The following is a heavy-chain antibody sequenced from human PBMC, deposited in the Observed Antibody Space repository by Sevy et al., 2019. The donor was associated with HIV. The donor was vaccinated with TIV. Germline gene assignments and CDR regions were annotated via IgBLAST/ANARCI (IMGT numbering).Heavy chain of an antibody. CDR2: ISYDGSNK. J-gene: IGHJ4*02. D-gene: IGHD3-16*01. CDR1: GFTFSSYG. CDR3: AKVQHMITFVGAAFDY. V-gene: IGHV3-30*18. Sequence: GGSLRLSCAASGFTFSSYGMHWVRQAPGKGLEWVAVISYDGSNKYYADSVKGRFTISRDNSKNTLYLQMNSLRAEDTAVYYCAKVQHMITFVGAAFDYWGQGTLVTVSS.